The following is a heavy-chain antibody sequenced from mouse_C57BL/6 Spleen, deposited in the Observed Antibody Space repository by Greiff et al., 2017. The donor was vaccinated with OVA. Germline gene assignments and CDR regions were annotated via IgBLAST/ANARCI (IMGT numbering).Heavy chain of an antibody. CDR1: GYTFTSYW. Sequence: VKLQQPGAELVRPGSSVKLSCKASGYTFTSYWMDWVKQRPGQGLEWIGNIYPSDSETHYNQKFKDKATLTVDKSSSTAYMQLSSLTSEDSAVYYCASGNPLGYWGQGTTLTVSS. V-gene: IGHV1-61*01. J-gene: IGHJ2*01. CDR2: IYPSDSET. CDR3: ASGNPLGY. D-gene: IGHD2-1*01.